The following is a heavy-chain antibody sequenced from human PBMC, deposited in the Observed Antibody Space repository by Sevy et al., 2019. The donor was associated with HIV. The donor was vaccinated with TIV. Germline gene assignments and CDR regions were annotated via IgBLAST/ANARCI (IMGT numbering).Heavy chain of an antibody. J-gene: IGHJ4*02. CDR3: TRDLEYSSSYYFDY. D-gene: IGHD6-6*01. V-gene: IGHV3-49*03. CDR2: IRSKAYGGTT. Sequence: GGSLRLSCTASGFTFGDYAMSWFRQAPGKGLEWVGFIRSKAYGGTTEYAASVKGGVTISRDDSKSIAYLQMNSLKTEDTAVYYCTRDLEYSSSYYFDYWGQGTLVTVSS. CDR1: GFTFGDYA.